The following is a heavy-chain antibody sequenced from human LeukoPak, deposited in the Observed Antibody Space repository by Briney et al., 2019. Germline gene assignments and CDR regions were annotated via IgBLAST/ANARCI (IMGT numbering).Heavy chain of an antibody. D-gene: IGHD6-6*01. CDR3: ARQSIAARGYYYYMDV. CDR1: Y. Sequence: YWIGWVRQMPGKGLEWIGYIYYSGSTYYNPSLKSRVTISVDTSKNQFSLKLTSVTAADTAVYYCARQSIAARGYYYYMDVWGKGTTVTVSS. V-gene: IGHV4-31*02. J-gene: IGHJ6*03. CDR2: IYYSGST.